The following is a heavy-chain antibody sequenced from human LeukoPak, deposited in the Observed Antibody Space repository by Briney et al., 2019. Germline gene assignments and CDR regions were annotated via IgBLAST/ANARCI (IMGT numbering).Heavy chain of an antibody. V-gene: IGHV3-53*01. J-gene: IGHJ4*02. D-gene: IGHD4-23*01. CDR2: IYSGGST. Sequence: GGSLRLSCAASGFTVSSNYMSWVRQAPGKGLEWVSVIYSGGSTYYADSVKGRFTISRDNSKNTLYLQMNSLRAEDTAVYYCARGPDYGGNPTPFDYWGQGTLVTVSS. CDR3: ARGPDYGGNPTPFDY. CDR1: GFTVSSNY.